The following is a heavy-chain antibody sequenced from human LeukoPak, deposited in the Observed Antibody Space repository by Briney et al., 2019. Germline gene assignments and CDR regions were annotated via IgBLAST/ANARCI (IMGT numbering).Heavy chain of an antibody. D-gene: IGHD3-3*01. CDR1: GGTFSSYA. CDR3: ASSLGVVIMGFDY. Sequence: SVKVSCKASGGTFSSYAISWGRQAPGQGREWMGRIIPILGIANYAQKFQGRVTITADKSTSTAYMELSSLRSEDTAVYYCASSLGVVIMGFDYWGQGTLVTVSS. V-gene: IGHV1-69*04. CDR2: IIPILGIA. J-gene: IGHJ4*02.